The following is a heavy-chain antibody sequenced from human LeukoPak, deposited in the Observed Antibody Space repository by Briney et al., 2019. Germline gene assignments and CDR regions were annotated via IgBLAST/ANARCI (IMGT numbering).Heavy chain of an antibody. CDR2: INHSGST. J-gene: IGHJ4*02. V-gene: IGHV4-34*01. CDR3: ARGGGSVHFDY. CDR1: GGSFSGYY. Sequence: PSETLSLTCAVYGGSFSGYYWSWIRQPPGKGLEWIGEINHSGSTNYNPSLKSRVTISVDTSKNQFSLKLSSVTAADTAVYYCARGGGSVHFDYWGQGTLVTVSS.